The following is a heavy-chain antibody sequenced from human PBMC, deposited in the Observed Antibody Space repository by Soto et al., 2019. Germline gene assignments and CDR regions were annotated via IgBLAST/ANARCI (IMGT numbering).Heavy chain of an antibody. V-gene: IGHV1-2*02. CDR2: INPNSGGT. D-gene: IGHD1-26*01. CDR1: GYTFTGYY. Sequence: GASVKVSCKASGYTFTGYYMHWVREAPGQGLEWMGWINPNSGGTNYAQKFRGRVTMTRDTSISTAYMELSRLRSDDTAVYYCASERVVGGTKDYYGMNVWGQGTTVTVYS. CDR3: ASERVVGGTKDYYGMNV. J-gene: IGHJ6*02.